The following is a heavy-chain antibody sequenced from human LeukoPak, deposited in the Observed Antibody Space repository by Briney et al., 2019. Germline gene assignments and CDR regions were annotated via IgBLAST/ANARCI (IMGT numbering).Heavy chain of an antibody. CDR1: GFTFSSYA. CDR3: AALYDYVWGSYRSFDY. D-gene: IGHD3-16*02. V-gene: IGHV3-23*01. CDR2: ISGSGGST. J-gene: IGHJ4*02. Sequence: GGSLRLSCAASGFTFSSYAMSWVRQAPGKGLERVSAISGSGGSTYYADSVKGRFTISRDNSKNTLYLQMNSLRAEDTAVYYCAALYDYVWGSYRSFDYWGQGTLVTVSS.